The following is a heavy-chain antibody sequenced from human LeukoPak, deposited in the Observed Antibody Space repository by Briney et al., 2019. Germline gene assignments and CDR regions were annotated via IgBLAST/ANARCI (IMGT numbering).Heavy chain of an antibody. Sequence: GGSLRLSCAASGFTFSSYSMNWVRQAPGKGLEWVSYISSSSSTIYYADSVKGRFTISRDNAKNSLYLQMNSLRDEDTALYYCAREVDYDSSGYYTPDFDYWGQGTLVSVSS. V-gene: IGHV3-48*02. CDR2: ISSSSSTI. CDR1: GFTFSSYS. D-gene: IGHD3-22*01. CDR3: AREVDYDSSGYYTPDFDY. J-gene: IGHJ4*02.